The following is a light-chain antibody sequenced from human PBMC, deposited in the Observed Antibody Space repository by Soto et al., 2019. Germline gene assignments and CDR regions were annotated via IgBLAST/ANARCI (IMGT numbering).Light chain of an antibody. V-gene: IGKV3-15*01. CDR3: QQYNKWPPT. J-gene: IGKJ4*01. CDR1: QTVTSN. CDR2: GAS. Sequence: EIVMTQSPATLSVSPGERATLSCRASQTVTSNLAWYQQRPGQAPRLLINGASTRATGTPARFSGSGSGTDFTLTISSLQSEDFAVYYCQQYNKWPPTFGGGTKVEIK.